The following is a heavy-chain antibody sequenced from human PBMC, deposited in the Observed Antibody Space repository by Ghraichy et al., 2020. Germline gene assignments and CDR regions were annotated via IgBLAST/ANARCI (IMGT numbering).Heavy chain of an antibody. V-gene: IGHV4-38-2*02. Sequence: SETPSLTCTVSGYSISSGYYWGWIRQPPGKGLEWIGSIYHSGSTYYNPSLKSRVTISVDTSKNQFSLKLSSVTAADTAVYYCARTNRDFGTLSYYFDYWGQGTLVTVSS. J-gene: IGHJ4*02. CDR3: ARTNRDFGTLSYYFDY. CDR1: GYSISSGYY. D-gene: IGHD3-3*01. CDR2: IYHSGST.